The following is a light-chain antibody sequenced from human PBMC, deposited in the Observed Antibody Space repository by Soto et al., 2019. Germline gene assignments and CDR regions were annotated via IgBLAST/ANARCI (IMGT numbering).Light chain of an antibody. CDR1: QSVSSY. Sequence: EIVLTQSPATLSLSPGERATLSCRASQSVSSYLAWYQQKPDQAPRLLIYDASNRATGIPARFSGSGSGTDFTLSTSSLEPEDFAGYYSQQRSNWPPYTVGQGTKLEIK. J-gene: IGKJ2*01. V-gene: IGKV3-11*01. CDR2: DAS. CDR3: QQRSNWPPYT.